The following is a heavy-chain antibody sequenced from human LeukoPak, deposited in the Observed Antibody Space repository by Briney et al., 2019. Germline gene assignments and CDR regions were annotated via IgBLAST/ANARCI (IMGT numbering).Heavy chain of an antibody. V-gene: IGHV1-2*02. Sequence: ASVKVSCKASGYTFTGYFIHWVRQAPAQGLEWMGWINPNRGGTNYAQKFQGRVTMTRDTSISTAYMELSRLRSDDTAVYYCGRDERYDSSGYPFDYWGQGTLVTVSS. J-gene: IGHJ4*02. CDR2: INPNRGGT. CDR3: GRDERYDSSGYPFDY. CDR1: GYTFTGYF. D-gene: IGHD3-22*01.